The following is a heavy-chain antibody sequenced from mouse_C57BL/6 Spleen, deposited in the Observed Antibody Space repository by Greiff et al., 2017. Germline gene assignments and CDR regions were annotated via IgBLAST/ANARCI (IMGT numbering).Heavy chain of an antibody. Sequence: VQLQQPGAELVRPGSSVKLSCKASGYTFTSYWMDWVKQRPGQGLEWIGNIYPSDSETHYNQKFKDKATLTVDKSSSTAYMQLSSLTSEDSAVYYCARRDYYGSSLFAYWGQGTLFTVSA. CDR2: IYPSDSET. V-gene: IGHV1-61*01. CDR3: ARRDYYGSSLFAY. D-gene: IGHD1-1*01. J-gene: IGHJ3*01. CDR1: GYTFTSYW.